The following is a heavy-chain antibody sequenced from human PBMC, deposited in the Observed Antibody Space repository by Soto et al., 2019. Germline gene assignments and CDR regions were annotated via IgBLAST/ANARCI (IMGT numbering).Heavy chain of an antibody. CDR1: GGSISSYY. CDR3: ARGDYYDSSGYYSPEPRQYYYYYGMDV. J-gene: IGHJ6*02. D-gene: IGHD3-22*01. V-gene: IGHV4-59*12. Sequence: SETLSLTCTVSGGSISSYYWSWIRQPPGKGLEWIGYIYYSGSTNYNPSLKSRVTISVDTSKNQFSLKLSSVTAADTAVYYCARGDYYDSSGYYSPEPRQYYYYYGMDVWGQGTTVTVSS. CDR2: IYYSGST.